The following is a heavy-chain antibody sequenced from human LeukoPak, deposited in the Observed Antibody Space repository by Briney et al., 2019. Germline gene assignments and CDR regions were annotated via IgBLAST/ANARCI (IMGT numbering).Heavy chain of an antibody. D-gene: IGHD6-13*01. Sequence: GASVKVSCKASGGTFSSYAISWVRQAPGQGLEWMGGIIPIFGTANYAQKFQGRVTITADESTSTAYMELSSLRSEDTALYYCAKDQYSSSSASVDYWGQGTLVTVSS. CDR3: AKDQYSSSSASVDY. J-gene: IGHJ4*02. V-gene: IGHV1-69*01. CDR2: IIPIFGTA. CDR1: GGTFSSYA.